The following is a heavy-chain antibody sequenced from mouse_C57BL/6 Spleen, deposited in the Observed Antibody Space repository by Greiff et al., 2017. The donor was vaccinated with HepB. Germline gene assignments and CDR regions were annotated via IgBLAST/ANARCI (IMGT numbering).Heavy chain of an antibody. CDR2: IRNKANGYTT. V-gene: IGHV7-3*01. J-gene: IGHJ2*01. Sequence: EVKLVESGGGLVQPGGSLSLSCAASGFTFTDYYMSWVRQPPGKALEWLGFIRNKANGYTTEYSASVKGRFTISRDNSQSILYLQMNALRAEDSATYYCARWGTTVVGDYWGQGTTLTVSS. CDR3: ARWGTTVVGDY. CDR1: GFTFTDYY. D-gene: IGHD1-1*01.